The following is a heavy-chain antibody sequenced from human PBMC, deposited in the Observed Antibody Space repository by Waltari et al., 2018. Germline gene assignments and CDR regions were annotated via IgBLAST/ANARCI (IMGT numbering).Heavy chain of an antibody. D-gene: IGHD6-13*01. CDR2: IKRKTDGGTT. CDR1: GFTFSNAW. J-gene: IGHJ4*02. CDR3: TTGAAAGLLDY. V-gene: IGHV3-15*01. Sequence: EVQLVESGGGLVKPGGSLRLSCAASGFTFSNAWMSWVRQAPGKGLEWVGRIKRKTDGGTTDYAAPVKGRFTISRDDSKNTLYLQMNSLKTEDTAVYYCTTGAAAGLLDYWGQGTLVTVSS.